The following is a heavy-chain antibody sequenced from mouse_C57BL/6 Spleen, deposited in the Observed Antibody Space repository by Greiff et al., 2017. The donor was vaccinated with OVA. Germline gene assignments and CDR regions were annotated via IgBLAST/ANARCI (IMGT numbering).Heavy chain of an antibody. J-gene: IGHJ4*01. CDR3: ARARYGSSPYYAMDY. V-gene: IGHV1-18*01. CDR1: GYTFTDYN. Sequence: VQLKESGPELVKPGASVKIPCKASGYTFTDYNMDWVKQSHGKSLEWIGDINPNNGGTIYNQKFKGKATLTVDKSSSTAYVELRSLTSEDTAVYYCARARYGSSPYYAMDYWGQGTSVTVSS. CDR2: INPNNGGT. D-gene: IGHD1-1*01.